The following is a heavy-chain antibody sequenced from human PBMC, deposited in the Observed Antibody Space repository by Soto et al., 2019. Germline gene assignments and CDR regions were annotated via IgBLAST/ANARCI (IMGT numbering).Heavy chain of an antibody. CDR3: AKDRGIYCTNGICYYFDY. D-gene: IGHD2-8*01. CDR1: GFTFSNYG. J-gene: IGHJ4*02. CDR2: ISFDGSNK. Sequence: QVQLVESGGGVVQPGRSLRLSCAASGFTFSNYGMHWVRQAPGKGLEWVAVISFDGSNKYYADSVKGRFTISRDNSKNTLYLQMNTLRTEDTAVYYCAKDRGIYCTNGICYYFDYWGQGTLVTVSS. V-gene: IGHV3-30*18.